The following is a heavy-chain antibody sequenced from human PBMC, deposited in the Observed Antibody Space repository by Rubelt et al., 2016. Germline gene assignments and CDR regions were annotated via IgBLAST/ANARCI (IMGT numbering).Heavy chain of an antibody. CDR2: INQDGSEK. J-gene: IGHJ4*02. CDR1: GFDFSRSW. V-gene: IGHV3-7*01. D-gene: IGHD6-13*01. Sequence: EVQLVESGGRLVEPGEVLRLSCVASGFDFSRSWMSWVRQAPGKGLEWVANINQDGSEKYYVDSVKGRFTISRDNAKNSFYLQMDRRRDEDTALYYCARDREDGQLIQVFDYWGQGTLVTVSS. CDR3: ARDREDGQLIQVFDY.